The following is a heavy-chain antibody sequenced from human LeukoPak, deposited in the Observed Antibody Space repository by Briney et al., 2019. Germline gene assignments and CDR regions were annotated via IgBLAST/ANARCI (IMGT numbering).Heavy chain of an antibody. D-gene: IGHD2-8*01. V-gene: IGHV3-48*01. CDR2: ISGSSSTI. CDR3: AKWDFDY. CDR1: GFTFSSYS. Sequence: PGRSLRLSCAASGFTFSSYSMNWVRQAPGKGLEWVSYISGSSSTIHYADSVKGRFTISRDNSKNTLYLQMNSLRPDDTAVYYCAKWDFDYWGQGTLVTVSS. J-gene: IGHJ4*02.